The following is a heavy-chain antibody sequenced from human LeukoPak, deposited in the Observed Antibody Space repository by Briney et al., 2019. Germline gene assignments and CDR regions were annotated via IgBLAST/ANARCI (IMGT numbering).Heavy chain of an antibody. CDR1: GGSISSGGYS. CDR3: ARSGLGGYYYYYGMDV. V-gene: IGHV4-30-2*01. Sequence: PSETLSLTCAVSGGSISSGGYSWSWIRQPPGKGLEWIGYIYHSGSTYYNPSLKSRVTISVDRSKNQFSLKLSSVTAADTAVYYCARSGLGGYYYYYGMDVWGQGTTVTVSS. D-gene: IGHD3-16*01. CDR2: IYHSGST. J-gene: IGHJ6*02.